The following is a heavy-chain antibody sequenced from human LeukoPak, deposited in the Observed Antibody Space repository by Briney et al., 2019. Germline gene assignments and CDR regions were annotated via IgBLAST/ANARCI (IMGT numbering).Heavy chain of an antibody. CDR1: GDSISTYY. D-gene: IGHD3-22*01. CDR2: VSYSGST. CDR3: ARPVYDSRGYYFDY. Sequence: SETLSLTCTVSGDSISTYYWSWIRQPPGKGLEWIGYVSYSGSTNYNPSLRSRVTISIDTSKNQFSLKLSSVTAADTAVYHCARPVYDSRGYYFDYWGQGTLVTVSS. V-gene: IGHV4-59*08. J-gene: IGHJ4*02.